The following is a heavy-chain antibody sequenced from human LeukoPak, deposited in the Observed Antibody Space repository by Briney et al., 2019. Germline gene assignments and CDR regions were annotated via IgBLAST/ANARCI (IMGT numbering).Heavy chain of an antibody. V-gene: IGHV4-39*01. Sequence: SETLSLTCTVSGGSISSSGYYWGWIRQPPGKGLEWIANIYYSGSTYYNPSLESRVTISVDTSKNQFSLKVSSVTAADTAVYYCATRVEWQFHNWFDPWGQGTLVTVSS. CDR1: GGSISSSGYY. D-gene: IGHD3-3*01. CDR3: ATRVEWQFHNWFDP. J-gene: IGHJ5*02. CDR2: IYYSGST.